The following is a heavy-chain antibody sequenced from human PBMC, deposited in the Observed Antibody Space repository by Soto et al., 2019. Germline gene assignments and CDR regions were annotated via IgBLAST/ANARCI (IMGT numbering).Heavy chain of an antibody. CDR3: AVAYSDYV. CDR1: GGTFSSYT. D-gene: IGHD3-16*01. CDR2: IIPILGIA. Sequence: QVQLVQSGAEVKKPGSSVKVSCKASGGTFSSYTISWVRQAPGQGLEWMGRIIPILGIANYAQKFQGRVTITAAKSTSTAYIELTSLRSEDTAVYYCAVAYSDYVWCHGTLVSVSS. V-gene: IGHV1-69*02. J-gene: IGHJ4*01.